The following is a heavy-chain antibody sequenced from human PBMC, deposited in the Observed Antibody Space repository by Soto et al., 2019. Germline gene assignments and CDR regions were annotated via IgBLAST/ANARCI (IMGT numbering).Heavy chain of an antibody. CDR3: ARDLTLTTVTRPIDY. D-gene: IGHD4-17*01. Sequence: QVQLVQSGAEVKKPGASVKVSCKASGYTFTSYGISWVRQAPGQGLEWMGWISVYNGNTNYAQRLQGRVTMTADTSTTTAYMELRSLRSDDTAVYYCARDLTLTTVTRPIDYWGQGTLVTVSS. CDR1: GYTFTSYG. J-gene: IGHJ4*02. CDR2: ISVYNGNT. V-gene: IGHV1-18*01.